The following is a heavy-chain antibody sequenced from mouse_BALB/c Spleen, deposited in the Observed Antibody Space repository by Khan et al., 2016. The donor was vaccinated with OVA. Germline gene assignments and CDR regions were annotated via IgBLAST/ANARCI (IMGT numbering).Heavy chain of an antibody. J-gene: IGHJ4*01. Sequence: QIQLVQSGPELKKPGESVKISCKASGYTFTKNGLNWAKQAPGKGLKWMGWINTYTGEPTYADDFRGRFAFSLETSASTAYLQINNLKNEDTATXFCARVGYAGTMDYWGQGTSVTVSS. V-gene: IGHV9-3-1*01. D-gene: IGHD4-1*01. CDR3: ARVGYAGTMDY. CDR2: INTYTGEP. CDR1: GYTFTKNG.